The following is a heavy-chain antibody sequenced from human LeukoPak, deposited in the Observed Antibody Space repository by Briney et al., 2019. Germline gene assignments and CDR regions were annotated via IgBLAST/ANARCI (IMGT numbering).Heavy chain of an antibody. CDR1: GYTFTGYY. CDR3: ARALSIAVAGTPFY. CDR2: INPNSGGT. Sequence: GASVKVSCKASGYTFTGYYMHWVRQAPGQGLEWMGWINPNSGGTNYAQKFQGRVTMTRDTSISTAYMELSRLRSDDTAVYYCARALSIAVAGTPFYWGQRTLVTVSS. D-gene: IGHD6-19*01. V-gene: IGHV1-2*02. J-gene: IGHJ4*02.